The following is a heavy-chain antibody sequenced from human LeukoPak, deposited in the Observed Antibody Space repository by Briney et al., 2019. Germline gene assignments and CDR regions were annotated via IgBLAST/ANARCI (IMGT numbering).Heavy chain of an antibody. Sequence: ASVKVSCKASGYTFTAYYLHWVRQAPGQGLEWMGWINPNSGGTNYAQKFQGRVTMTRDTSISTAYMELSSLRSDDTAVYYCAMASSGFGGCFDYWGQGTLVTVSS. CDR2: INPNSGGT. V-gene: IGHV1-2*02. J-gene: IGHJ4*02. D-gene: IGHD3-10*01. CDR3: AMASSGFGGCFDY. CDR1: GYTFTAYY.